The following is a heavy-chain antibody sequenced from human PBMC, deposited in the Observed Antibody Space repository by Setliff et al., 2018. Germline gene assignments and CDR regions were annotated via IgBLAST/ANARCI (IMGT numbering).Heavy chain of an antibody. D-gene: IGHD3-22*01. Sequence: GGSLRLSCAASGFSFSTYAMHWVRQAPGKGPEWVAVIPNAGSNKYYADSVKGRFTISRDNSKNTLHLQMDSLRAEDTAVYYCAKDLRYYDSSAPKDYWGQGTLVTVSS. CDR2: IPNAGSNK. CDR3: AKDLRYYDSSAPKDY. J-gene: IGHJ4*02. V-gene: IGHV3-30*01. CDR1: GFSFSTYA.